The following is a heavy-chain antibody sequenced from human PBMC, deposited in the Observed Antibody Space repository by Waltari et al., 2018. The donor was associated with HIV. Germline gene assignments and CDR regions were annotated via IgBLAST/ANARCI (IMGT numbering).Heavy chain of an antibody. CDR2: IDPFDCDT. V-gene: IGHV5-51*03. Sequence: EVQLVQSGAEVRKSGESPKISCKASGYTFTNYWIAWVRQRSGEGLEWMGIIDPFDCDTRYNPSFEGQITISADKSLATAYLEWSNLNASDAAIYYCARLFYYDTTGYINNAFDIWGQGTVVTVS. CDR1: GYTFTNYW. CDR3: ARLFYYDTTGYINNAFDI. D-gene: IGHD3-22*01. J-gene: IGHJ3*02.